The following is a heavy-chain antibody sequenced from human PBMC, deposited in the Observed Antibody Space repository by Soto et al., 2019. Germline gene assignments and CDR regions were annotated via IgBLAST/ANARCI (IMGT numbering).Heavy chain of an antibody. J-gene: IGHJ4*02. V-gene: IGHV4-59*08. CDR1: GGSISSYY. CDR3: ASTRIRLSFDY. CDR2: IYYSGST. Sequence: QVQLQESGPGLVKPSETLSLTCTVSGGSISSYYWSWIRQPPGKGLEWIGYIYYSGSTNYNPSLTGRVTISVDTSKNQSSLKLSSVTAADTAVYYCASTRIRLSFDYWGQGTLVTVSS.